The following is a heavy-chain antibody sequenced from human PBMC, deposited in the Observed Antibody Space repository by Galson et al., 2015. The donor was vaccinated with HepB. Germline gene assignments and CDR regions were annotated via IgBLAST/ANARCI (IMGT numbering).Heavy chain of an antibody. Sequence: SLRLSCAASGFTFSIYGMHWVRQAPGKGLEWVAVIWYDGSNKYYEDSVKVRFTIYRDNSKNTLYLQMNSLRAEDTAVYYCANFDLWGRGTLVTVSS. CDR3: ANFDL. CDR2: IWYDGSNK. V-gene: IGHV3-33*06. CDR1: GFTFSIYG. J-gene: IGHJ2*01.